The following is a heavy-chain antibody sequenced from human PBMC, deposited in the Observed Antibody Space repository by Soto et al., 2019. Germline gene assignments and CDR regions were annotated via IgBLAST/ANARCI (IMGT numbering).Heavy chain of an antibody. J-gene: IGHJ4*02. V-gene: IGHV4-39*07. D-gene: IGHD2-15*01. Sequence: SETLSLTCTVSGASISSSSYYWGWIRQPPGKGLAWIGNIYYSGSTNYNPSLKSRVTISVDTSKNQFSLKLSSVTAADTAVYSCGRGGYGGNPGLGHLNNGGRGTLVPVS. CDR2: IYYSGST. CDR3: GRGGYGGNPGLGHLNN. CDR1: GASISSSSYY.